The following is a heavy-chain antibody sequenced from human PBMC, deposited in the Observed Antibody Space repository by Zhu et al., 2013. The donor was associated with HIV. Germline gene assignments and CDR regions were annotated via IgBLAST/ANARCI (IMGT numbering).Heavy chain of an antibody. D-gene: IGHD2-2*01. CDR2: IIPIFGTA. CDR1: GGTFSSYA. J-gene: IGHJ6*02. CDR3: ASGGIVVVPADKHYYYYGMDV. Sequence: QVQLVQSGAEVKKPGSSVKVSCKASGGTFSSYAISWVRQAPGQGLEWMGGIIPIFGTANYAQKFQGRVTITADESTSTAYMELSSLRSEDTAVYYCASGGIVVVPADKHYYYYGMDVWGRRDHGHRLL. V-gene: IGHV1-69*01.